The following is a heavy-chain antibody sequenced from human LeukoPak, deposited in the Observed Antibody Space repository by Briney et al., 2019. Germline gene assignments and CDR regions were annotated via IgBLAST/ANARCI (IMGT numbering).Heavy chain of an antibody. CDR2: IYPGDSDT. CDR3: ARSPPSMSADAFAI. V-gene: IGHV5-51*01. Sequence: GESLKISCKGAGDIFTSYCIVWGRQMPGKDREWMGIIYPGDSDTRYSPSFQGQVTISADKSTSTAYLQWSSLKASDTAMYYCARSPPSMSADAFAIWGQGTMVTASS. CDR1: GDIFTSYC. J-gene: IGHJ3*02. D-gene: IGHD2/OR15-2a*01.